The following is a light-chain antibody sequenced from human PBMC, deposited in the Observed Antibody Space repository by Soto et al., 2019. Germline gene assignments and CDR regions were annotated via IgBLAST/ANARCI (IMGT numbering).Light chain of an antibody. Sequence: EIVMTQSPATLSVSPGERATLSCRASQIISISLAWYQQKPGQAPRLLIYGASNRATGIPARFSGSGSGTDDTLTISRLQSEYIAIYCCQQYNNCPLTFGGGTKVEIK. CDR2: GAS. CDR1: QIISIS. CDR3: QQYNNCPLT. J-gene: IGKJ4*02. V-gene: IGKV3-15*01.